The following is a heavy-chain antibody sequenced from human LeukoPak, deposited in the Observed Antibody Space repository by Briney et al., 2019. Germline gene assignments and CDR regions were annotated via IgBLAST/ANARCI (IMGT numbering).Heavy chain of an antibody. Sequence: ASVKVSCKASGYTFTSYGISWVRQAPGQGLEWMGWISAYNGNTNYAQKLQGRVTMTTDTSTSTAYMELRSLRSDDTAVYYCARGKVAVAANGRWFDPWGQGTLVTVSS. CDR2: ISAYNGNT. D-gene: IGHD6-19*01. CDR3: ARGKVAVAANGRWFDP. J-gene: IGHJ5*02. CDR1: GYTFTSYG. V-gene: IGHV1-18*01.